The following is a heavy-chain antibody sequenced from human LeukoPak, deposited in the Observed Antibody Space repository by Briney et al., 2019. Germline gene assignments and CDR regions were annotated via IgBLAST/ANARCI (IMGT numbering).Heavy chain of an antibody. CDR2: INWNGGST. J-gene: IGHJ3*02. CDR3: AKQGWLQFSAFDI. V-gene: IGHV3-20*04. Sequence: GGSLRLSCAASGFTFDDYGMSWVRQAPGKGLEWVSGINWNGGSTGYADSVKGRFTISRDNAKNSLYLQMNSLRAEDTAVYYCAKQGWLQFSAFDIWGQGTMVTVSS. CDR1: GFTFDDYG. D-gene: IGHD5-24*01.